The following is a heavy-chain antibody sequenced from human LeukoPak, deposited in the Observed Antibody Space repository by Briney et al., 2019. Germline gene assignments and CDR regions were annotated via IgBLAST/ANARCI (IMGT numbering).Heavy chain of an antibody. Sequence: GGSLRLSCAASGFTFSNYNMNWVRQAPGKGLEWVSSINSGSTYTYYTESVKGRFTVSRDNAKNSLFLQMNSLRAEDTAIYYCARSLTTLTYEGYWGQGTLVTVSS. V-gene: IGHV3-21*01. D-gene: IGHD1-1*01. J-gene: IGHJ4*02. CDR3: ARSLTTLTYEGY. CDR1: GFTFSNYN. CDR2: INSGSTYT.